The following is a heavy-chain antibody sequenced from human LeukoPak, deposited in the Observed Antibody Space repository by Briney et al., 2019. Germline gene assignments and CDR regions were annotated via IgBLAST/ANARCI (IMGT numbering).Heavy chain of an antibody. CDR1: GGTFSSYA. V-gene: IGHV1-69*05. Sequence: ASVKVSCKASGGTFSSYAISWVRQAPGQGLEWMGGIIPIFGTANYAQKFQGRVTITTDESTSTAYMELSSLRSEDTVVYYCAKSGGARGAFDIWGQGTMVTVSS. CDR2: IIPIFGTA. J-gene: IGHJ3*02. CDR3: AKSGGARGAFDI. D-gene: IGHD3-10*01.